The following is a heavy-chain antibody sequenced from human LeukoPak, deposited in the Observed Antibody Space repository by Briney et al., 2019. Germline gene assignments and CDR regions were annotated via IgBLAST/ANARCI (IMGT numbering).Heavy chain of an antibody. J-gene: IGHJ6*03. CDR1: GFTFSSYS. V-gene: IGHV3-21*01. D-gene: IGHD5-12*01. CDR3: AREGYSAGYYYMDV. Sequence: GGSLRLSCAASGFTFSSYSMNWVRQAPGTGLEWVSSISSSSYIYYADSVKGRFTISRDNAKNSLYLQMNSLRAEDTAVYCCAREGYSAGYYYMDVWGKGTTVTVSS. CDR2: ISSSSYI.